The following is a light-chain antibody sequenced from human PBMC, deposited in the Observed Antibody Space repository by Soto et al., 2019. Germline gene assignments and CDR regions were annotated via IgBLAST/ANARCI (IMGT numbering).Light chain of an antibody. CDR1: QSINAH. CDR3: QQYNTWLWT. V-gene: IGKV3-15*01. Sequence: EVVMTQSPATLSVSPGERVTLSCRASQSINAHLAWYQQKPGQAPRLLIHGASTRATGIPARFSGSGFGIEFIXXIXSQXSEDFAVYYCQQYNTWLWTFGQGTKVEIQ. CDR2: GAS. J-gene: IGKJ1*01.